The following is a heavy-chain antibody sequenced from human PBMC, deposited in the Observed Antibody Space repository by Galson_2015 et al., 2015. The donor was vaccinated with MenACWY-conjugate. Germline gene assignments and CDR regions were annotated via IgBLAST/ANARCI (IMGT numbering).Heavy chain of an antibody. CDR3: ARESTGGRSKDV. J-gene: IGHJ6*02. D-gene: IGHD1-26*01. CDR2: IDPVNSNI. CDR1: GYSFTNYW. Sequence: QSGAEVKKPAESLKISCQGFGYSFTNYWIAWVRQMPGKGLERLGLIDPVNSNIRYNPSFQGQVTISADESISTAYLQWSSLRASVPATYDRARESTGGRSKDVGGPGYTVTV. V-gene: IGHV5-51*01.